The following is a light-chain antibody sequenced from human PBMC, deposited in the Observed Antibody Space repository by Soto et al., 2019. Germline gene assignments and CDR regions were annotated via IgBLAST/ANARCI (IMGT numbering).Light chain of an antibody. CDR3: YSAADNNLWV. J-gene: IGLJ3*02. CDR2: KDS. V-gene: IGLV3-27*01. Sequence: ELTQPSSVSVSPGQTARITCSGDVLAKKYARWFQQKPGQAPVLVIYKDSERPSGIPERFSGSSSGTTVTLTISGAQVEDEADYYCYSAADNNLWVFGGGTKLTVL. CDR1: VLAKKY.